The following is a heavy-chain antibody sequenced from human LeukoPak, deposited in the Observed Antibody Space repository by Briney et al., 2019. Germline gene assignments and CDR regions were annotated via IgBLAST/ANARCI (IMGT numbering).Heavy chain of an antibody. CDR1: GFTFTMFG. CDR3: ARTYDFGRGPPGDAFDN. J-gene: IGHJ3*02. CDR2: IDARSGIV. V-gene: IGHV3-48*01. Sequence: QPGGSLRLFCAASGFTFTMFGMNWVRQAPGKGLEWVSYIDARSGIVYYADSVQGRFTISRDDAKDSVFLQMNSLRVDDTAVYYCARTYDFGRGPPGDAFDNWGQGTLVTVSS. D-gene: IGHD3-3*01.